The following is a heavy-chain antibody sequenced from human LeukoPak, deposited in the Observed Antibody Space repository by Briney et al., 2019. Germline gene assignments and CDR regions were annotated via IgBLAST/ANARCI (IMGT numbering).Heavy chain of an antibody. Sequence: ASVKVSCKVSGYTLTELSMHWVRQAPGKGLEWMGGFDPEDGETIYAQTFQGRVTMTEDTSTDTAYMELSSLRSEDTAVYYCATDVAYGDSSFDYWGQGTLVTVSS. CDR3: ATDVAYGDSSFDY. CDR2: FDPEDGET. CDR1: GYTLTELS. J-gene: IGHJ4*02. V-gene: IGHV1-24*01. D-gene: IGHD4-17*01.